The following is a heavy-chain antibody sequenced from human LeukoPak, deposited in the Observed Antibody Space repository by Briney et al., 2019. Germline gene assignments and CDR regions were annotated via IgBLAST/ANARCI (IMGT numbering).Heavy chain of an antibody. CDR3: ARGKEGGLDV. Sequence: GGSQRLSCAASGFTFSNYWMHWVRQAPGKGLVWVARINSVGSDTKYADSVKGRITISRDNAKNTVFLQMNSLRAEDTAVYYCARGKEGGLDVWGQGTTVTVSS. CDR1: GFTFSNYW. CDR2: INSVGSDT. V-gene: IGHV3-74*01. J-gene: IGHJ6*02.